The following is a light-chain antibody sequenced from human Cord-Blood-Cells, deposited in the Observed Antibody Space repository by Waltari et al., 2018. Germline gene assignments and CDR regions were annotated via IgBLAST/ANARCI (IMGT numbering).Light chain of an antibody. V-gene: IGLV2-14*01. Sequence: QSALTQPASVSGSPGQSITISCTGTSSDVGGYNYVSWYQQHPGKAPKLMIYDVSTRPSGVSHRVSGSKSGKTASLSISGLQAEDEADYYCSSYTSSSTVVFGGGTKLTVL. CDR2: DVS. CDR3: SSYTSSSTVV. CDR1: SSDVGGYNY. J-gene: IGLJ2*01.